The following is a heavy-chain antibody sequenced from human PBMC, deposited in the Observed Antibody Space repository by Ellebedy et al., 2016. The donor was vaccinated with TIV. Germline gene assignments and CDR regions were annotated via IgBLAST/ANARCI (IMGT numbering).Heavy chain of an antibody. V-gene: IGHV3-53*01. D-gene: IGHD6-19*01. CDR2: IYGGGNT. J-gene: IGHJ6*04. Sequence: GESLKISCAASGFTVSSNYMSWVRRAPGQGLGWVSVIYGGGNTDYAEHVKGRFTISRDNSKNTVYLQMNSLRAEDTAVYYCARARGWYGSDGMDVWGEGTTVTVSS. CDR3: ARARGWYGSDGMDV. CDR1: GFTVSSNY.